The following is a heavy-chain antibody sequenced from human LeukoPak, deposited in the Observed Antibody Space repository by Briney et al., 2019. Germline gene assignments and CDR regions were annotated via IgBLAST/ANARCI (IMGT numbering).Heavy chain of an antibody. D-gene: IGHD6-19*01. J-gene: IGHJ4*02. CDR2: INHSGST. Sequence: SETLSLTCAVYGGSFSGYYWSWIRQPPGKGLEWIGEINHSGSTNYNPSLKSRVTISVDTSKNQFSLKLSSETAADTAVYYCARGWYSSGWLDYWGQGTLVTVSS. CDR1: GGSFSGYY. V-gene: IGHV4-34*01. CDR3: ARGWYSSGWLDY.